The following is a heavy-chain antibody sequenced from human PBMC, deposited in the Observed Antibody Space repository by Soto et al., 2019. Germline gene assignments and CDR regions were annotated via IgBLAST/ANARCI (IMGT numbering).Heavy chain of an antibody. Sequence: PLETLSLTCTVSGGSINTFYWSWVRQPAGKGLEWIGRIFSSGSTSFNPSLESRVAMSVDTSKNHFSLNLSSVTAADMAVYYCARYRREAVAGYTLDNWGQGILVTVSS. CDR1: GGSINTFY. CDR2: IFSSGST. J-gene: IGHJ4*02. CDR3: ARYRREAVAGYTLDN. D-gene: IGHD6-13*01. V-gene: IGHV4-4*07.